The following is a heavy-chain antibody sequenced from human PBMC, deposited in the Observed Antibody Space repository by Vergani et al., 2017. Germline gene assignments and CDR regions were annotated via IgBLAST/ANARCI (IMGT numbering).Heavy chain of an antibody. J-gene: IGHJ4*02. CDR1: GGSISSSNW. Sequence: QVQLQESGPGLVKPSGTLSLTCAVSGGSISSSNWWCWVRQPPGKGLEWIGEIYHSGSTNYNPSLKSRVTISVDKSKNQFSLRLSSVTAADTAVYYCARGTYYYDSSAYYSRFDYWGQGTLITVSS. CDR3: ARGTYYYDSSAYYSRFDY. D-gene: IGHD3-22*01. CDR2: IYHSGST. V-gene: IGHV4-4*02.